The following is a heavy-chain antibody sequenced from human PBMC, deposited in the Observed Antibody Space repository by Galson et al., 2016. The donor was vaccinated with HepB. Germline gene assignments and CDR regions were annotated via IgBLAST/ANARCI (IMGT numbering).Heavy chain of an antibody. J-gene: IGHJ6*02. V-gene: IGHV6-1*01. CDR3: ARVRSGYSGYANPYYYGMDV. CDR1: GDSVSSNSAT. D-gene: IGHD5-12*01. Sequence: CAISGDSVSSNSATWNWIRQSPSRGLEWLGRTYYRSKWYNDYALSVKSRITINPDTSKNQFSLQLNSVTPEDMAVYYCARVRSGYSGYANPYYYGMDVWGQGTTVTVPS. CDR2: TYYRSKWYN.